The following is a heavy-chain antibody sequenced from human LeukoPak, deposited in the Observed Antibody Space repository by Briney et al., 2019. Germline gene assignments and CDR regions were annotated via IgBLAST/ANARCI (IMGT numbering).Heavy chain of an antibody. Sequence: ASVKVSCKASGYTSTSYDINWVRQATGQGLEWMGWMNPNSGNTGYAQKFQGRVTMTRNTSISTAYMELSSLRSEDTAVYYCATGYCSGGSCHGGFDYWGQGTLVTVSS. CDR2: MNPNSGNT. CDR3: ATGYCSGGSCHGGFDY. V-gene: IGHV1-8*01. J-gene: IGHJ4*02. D-gene: IGHD2-15*01. CDR1: GYTSTSYD.